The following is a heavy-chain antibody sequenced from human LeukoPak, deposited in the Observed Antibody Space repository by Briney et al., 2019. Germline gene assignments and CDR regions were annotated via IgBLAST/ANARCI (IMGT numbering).Heavy chain of an antibody. J-gene: IGHJ4*02. CDR2: IYYSGST. CDR1: GGSISSYY. D-gene: IGHD1-14*01. V-gene: IGHV4-59*01. CDR3: AGRSPGTPFDY. Sequence: SETLSLTCTVSGGSISSYYWSWIRQPPGKGLEWIGYIYYSGSTNYNPSLKSRVTISVDTSKNQFSLKLSSVTAADTAVYYCAGRSPGTPFDYWGQGTLVTVSS.